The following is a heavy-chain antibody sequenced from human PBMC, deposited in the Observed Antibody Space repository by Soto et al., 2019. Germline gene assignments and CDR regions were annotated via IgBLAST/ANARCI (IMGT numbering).Heavy chain of an antibody. Sequence: LETLPHTCTVSGGSSSRYYWSWIRQPPGKGLEWIGYIYYSVSTNYNPSLKSRVTISVDTSKNQFSLKLSSVTAADTAVYYCARVWGGAFDFWGQGTMVTVSS. D-gene: IGHD3-10*01. J-gene: IGHJ3*01. V-gene: IGHV4-59*01. CDR2: IYYSVST. CDR3: ARVWGGAFDF. CDR1: GGSSSRYY.